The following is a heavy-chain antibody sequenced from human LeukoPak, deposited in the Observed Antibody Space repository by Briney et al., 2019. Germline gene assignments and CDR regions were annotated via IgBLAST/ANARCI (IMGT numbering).Heavy chain of an antibody. CDR3: ARGWLLWLGPYNWFDP. D-gene: IGHD3-10*01. Sequence: SETLSLTCAVYGGSFSGYYWSWIRQPPGKGLEWIGEINHSGSTNYNPSLKSRVTISVDTSKNQFSLKLSSVTAADTAVYYCARGWLLWLGPYNWFDPWGQGTLVTVSS. CDR2: INHSGST. J-gene: IGHJ5*02. V-gene: IGHV4-34*01. CDR1: GGSFSGYY.